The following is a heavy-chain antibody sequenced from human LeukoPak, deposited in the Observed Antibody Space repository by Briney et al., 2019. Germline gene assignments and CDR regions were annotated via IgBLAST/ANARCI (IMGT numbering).Heavy chain of an antibody. CDR1: GYTLTELS. CDR3: ATDILTLSPIQTRGWFDP. CDR2: FDPEDGET. Sequence: ASVKVSCKVSGYTLTELSMHWVRQAPGKGLEWMGGFDPEDGETIYAQKFQGRVTMTEDTSTDTAYMELSSLRSEDTAVYYCATDILTLSPIQTRGWFDPWGQGTLATVSS. D-gene: IGHD2-2*01. J-gene: IGHJ5*02. V-gene: IGHV1-24*01.